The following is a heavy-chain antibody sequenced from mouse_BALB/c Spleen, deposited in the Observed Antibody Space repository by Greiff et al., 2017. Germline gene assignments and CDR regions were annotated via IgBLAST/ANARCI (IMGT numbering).Heavy chain of an antibody. D-gene: IGHD2-4*01. CDR1: GYSFTGYT. Sequence: VQLKESGPELVKPGASLKISCTASGYSFTGYTMNWVKQSHGKNLEWIGLINPYNGGTSYNQKFKGKATLTVDKSSSTAYMELLSLTSEDSAVYYCARGYYDYDGGFAYWGQGTLVTVSA. V-gene: IGHV1-18*01. CDR2: INPYNGGT. J-gene: IGHJ3*01. CDR3: ARGYYDYDGGFAY.